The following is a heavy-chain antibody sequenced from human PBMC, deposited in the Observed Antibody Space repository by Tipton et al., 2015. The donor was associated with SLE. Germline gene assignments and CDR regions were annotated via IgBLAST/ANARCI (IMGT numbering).Heavy chain of an antibody. CDR2: IKSKTDGGTT. J-gene: IGHJ4*02. V-gene: IGHV3-15*01. CDR3: TTVPGSSPRRHFDY. CDR1: GFTFSNAW. D-gene: IGHD6-6*01. Sequence: VQLVQSGGGLVKPGGSLRLSCAASGFTFSNAWMSWVRQAPGKGLEWVGRIKSKTDGGTTDYAAPVKGRFTISRDDSKNTLYLQMNSLKTEDTAVYYCTTVPGSSPRRHFDYWGQGTLVTVSS.